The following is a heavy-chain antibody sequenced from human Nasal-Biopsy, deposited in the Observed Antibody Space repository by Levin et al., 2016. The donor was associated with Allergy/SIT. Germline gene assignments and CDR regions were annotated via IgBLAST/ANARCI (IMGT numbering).Heavy chain of an antibody. D-gene: IGHD4-11*01. Sequence: GGSLRLSCATSGFSFYDAWMSWVRQAPGKGLEWVGRVKDKSDGGATHYGVAVKGRFTISRDDSKKMVYLQMNSLKTEDTAVYYCTDSLYWGQGTLVTVSS. CDR3: TDSLY. J-gene: IGHJ4*02. CDR1: GFSFYDAW. CDR2: VKDKSDGGAT. V-gene: IGHV3-15*01.